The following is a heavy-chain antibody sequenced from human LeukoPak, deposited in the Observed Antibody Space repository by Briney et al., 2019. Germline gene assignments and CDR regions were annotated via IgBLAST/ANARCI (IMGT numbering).Heavy chain of an antibody. Sequence: SVKVSCKASGGTFSSYAINWVRQAPGQGLEWMGGIIPIFGTANYAQKFQGRVTITADKSTSTAYMELSSLRSEDTAVYYCATDLPPYYYVRGTPFDIWGQGTMVTVSP. V-gene: IGHV1-69*06. CDR1: GGTFSSYA. CDR3: ATDLPPYYYVRGTPFDI. CDR2: IIPIFGTA. D-gene: IGHD3-10*02. J-gene: IGHJ3*02.